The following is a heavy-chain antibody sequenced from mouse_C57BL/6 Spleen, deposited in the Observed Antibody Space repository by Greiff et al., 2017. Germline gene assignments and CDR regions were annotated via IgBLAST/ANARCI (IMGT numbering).Heavy chain of an antibody. D-gene: IGHD3-3*01. V-gene: IGHV1-74*01. CDR2: IYPGDGDT. Sequence: QVQLQQPGAELVKPGASVKVSCKASGYTFTSYWMHWVKQRPGQGLEWIGQIYPGDGDTNYNGKFKGKATLTADKSSSTAYMRLSSLTSEDSAVCFCAREGEGRAMDYWGQGTSVTVSS. CDR3: AREGEGRAMDY. CDR1: GYTFTSYW. J-gene: IGHJ4*01.